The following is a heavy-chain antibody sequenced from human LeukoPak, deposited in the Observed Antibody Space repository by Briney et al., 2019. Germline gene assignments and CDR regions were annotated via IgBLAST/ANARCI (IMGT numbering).Heavy chain of an antibody. J-gene: IGHJ4*02. CDR1: GFTFSSYG. Sequence: GRSLRLSCAASGFTFSSYGMHWVRQAPGKGLEWVAVIWYDGSNKYYADSVKGRFTISRDNSKNTLYLQMNSLRAEDTAVYYCARDHAYYVWGSYRPHYYFDYWGQGTLVTVSS. V-gene: IGHV3-33*01. D-gene: IGHD3-16*02. CDR2: IWYDGSNK. CDR3: ARDHAYYVWGSYRPHYYFDY.